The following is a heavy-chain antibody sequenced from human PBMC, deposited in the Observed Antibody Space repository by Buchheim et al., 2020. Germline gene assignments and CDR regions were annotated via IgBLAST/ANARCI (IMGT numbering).Heavy chain of an antibody. V-gene: IGHV3-7*01. CDR3: ARHTYHRRDS. CDR1: GFTFNSHW. Sequence: EVQLVESGGGLVQPGGSLRLSCAASGFTFNSHWMTWVRQAPGKGLAWVATILQDGNEQYYLDSVKGRFTISRDNAKNSLYRQMSSLRAEDRAGYYCARHTYHRRDSWGQGTL. CDR2: ILQDGNEQ. J-gene: IGHJ4*02. D-gene: IGHD1-14*01.